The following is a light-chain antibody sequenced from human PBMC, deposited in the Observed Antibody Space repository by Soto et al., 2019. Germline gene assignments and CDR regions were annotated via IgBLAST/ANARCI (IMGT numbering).Light chain of an antibody. CDR3: QQYNNWPPIT. Sequence: EIVMTQSPATLSVSPGERATLSCRASQSVSGNLAWYQQKPGQAPRLLIYGASTRSTGIPARFSGSGSGTEFTLTISSMQSEDFAVNYCQQYNNWPPITFGQGTRLEIK. CDR1: QSVSGN. J-gene: IGKJ5*01. V-gene: IGKV3-15*01. CDR2: GAS.